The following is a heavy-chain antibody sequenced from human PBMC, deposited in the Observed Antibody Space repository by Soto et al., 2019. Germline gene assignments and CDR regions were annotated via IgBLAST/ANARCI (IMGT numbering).Heavy chain of an antibody. CDR3: AREELDCSSTSCYGHGAFDI. J-gene: IGHJ3*02. CDR2: IDAANGNT. V-gene: IGHV1-3*01. D-gene: IGHD2-2*01. CDR1: GYTFTNYA. Sequence: ASVKVSCKASGYTFTNYAIHWVRQAPGQGLEWMGWIDAANGNTEMSQKFQGRVTITADKSTSTAYMELSSLRSEDTAVYYCAREELDCSSTSCYGHGAFDIWGQGTMVTVSS.